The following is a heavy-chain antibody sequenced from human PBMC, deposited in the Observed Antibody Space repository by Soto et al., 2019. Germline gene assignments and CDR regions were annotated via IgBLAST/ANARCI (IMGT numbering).Heavy chain of an antibody. Sequence: EVQLVESGGGLVQPGGSLRLSCAASGFTFSSYWMHWVRQAPGKGLVWVSRINSDGSSTSYADSVKGRFTISRDNAKNTMYLQMNSRRAEDTAVYYCARGGSLNWYFDLWGRGTLVTVSS. J-gene: IGHJ2*01. CDR1: GFTFSSYW. V-gene: IGHV3-74*01. CDR2: INSDGSST. D-gene: IGHD1-26*01. CDR3: ARGGSLNWYFDL.